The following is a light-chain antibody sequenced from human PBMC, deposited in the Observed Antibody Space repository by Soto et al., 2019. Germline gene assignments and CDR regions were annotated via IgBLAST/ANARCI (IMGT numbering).Light chain of an antibody. V-gene: IGKV1-5*03. J-gene: IGKJ1*01. Sequence: DIQMTQSPSTLSASVGDRVTITCRASQSISTWLAWYQQKPGTAPKLLIYKASTLESGVPSRFSGSGSGTEFTLTISGLQPDDFATYYCHQYSDYFRTFGQGTKVDIK. CDR1: QSISTW. CDR3: HQYSDYFRT. CDR2: KAS.